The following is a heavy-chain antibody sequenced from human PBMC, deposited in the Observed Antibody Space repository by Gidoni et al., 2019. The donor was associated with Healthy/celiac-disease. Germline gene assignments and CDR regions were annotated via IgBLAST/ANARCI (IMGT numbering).Heavy chain of an antibody. CDR1: GYTFTDYY. J-gene: IGHJ5*02. D-gene: IGHD3-9*01. V-gene: IGHV1-69-2*01. Sequence: EVQLVQSGAEVKKPGATVKISCKVSGYTFTDYYMHWVQQAPGKGLEWMGLVDPEDGETIYAEKFQGRVTITADTSTDTAYMELSSLRSEDTAVYYCATDDILTGYSRPRPFDPWGQGTLVTVSS. CDR3: ATDDILTGYSRPRPFDP. CDR2: VDPEDGET.